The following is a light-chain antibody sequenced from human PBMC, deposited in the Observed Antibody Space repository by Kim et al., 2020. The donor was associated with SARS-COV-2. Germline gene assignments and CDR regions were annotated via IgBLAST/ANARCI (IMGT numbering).Light chain of an antibody. CDR2: LNSDGSH. J-gene: IGLJ2*01. V-gene: IGLV4-69*02. CDR3: QIWGTATVV. Sequence: QLVLTQSPSASASLGASVKLSCTLSSGHSSHAIAWHQQQPEKGPRYLMKLNSDGSHSKGDGIPDRFSSSSSGAERYLTISSLQSEDEGVYYCQIWGTATVVFGGGTQLTVL. CDR1: SGHSSHA.